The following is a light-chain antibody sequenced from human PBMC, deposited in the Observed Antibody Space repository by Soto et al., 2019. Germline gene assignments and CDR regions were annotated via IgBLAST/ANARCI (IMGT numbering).Light chain of an antibody. CDR2: GAS. V-gene: IGKV3-15*01. CDR1: QSVSSN. CDR3: QQYNNWPYA. Sequence: EIVMTQSPATLSVSPGERATXSCRASQSVSSNLAWYQQKPGQAPRLLIYGASTRATGIPARFSGSGSGTEFTLTISSLQSEDFAVYYCQQYNNWPYAFGQGTKLEIK. J-gene: IGKJ2*01.